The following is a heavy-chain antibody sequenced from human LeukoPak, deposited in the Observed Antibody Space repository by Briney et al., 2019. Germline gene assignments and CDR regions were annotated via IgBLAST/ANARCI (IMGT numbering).Heavy chain of an antibody. D-gene: IGHD6-13*01. CDR3: ARDAAAAGRNWFDP. J-gene: IGHJ5*02. Sequence: PGGSLRLSCAASGFTFSSYSMNWVRQAPGKGLEWVSSISSSSSYIYYADSVKGRFTISRDNAKNSLYLQMNSLRAEDTAVYYCARDAAAAGRNWFDPWGQGTLVTVSS. V-gene: IGHV3-21*01. CDR2: ISSSSSYI. CDR1: GFTFSSYS.